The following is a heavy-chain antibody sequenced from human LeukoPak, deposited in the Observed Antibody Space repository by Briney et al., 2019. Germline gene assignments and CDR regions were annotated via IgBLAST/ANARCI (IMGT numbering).Heavy chain of an antibody. CDR1: GGSISSGGYY. D-gene: IGHD3-10*01. V-gene: IGHV4-31*03. Sequence: SETLSLTCTVSGGSISSGGYYWSWIRRHPGKGLEWIGYIYYSGSTYYNRSLKSRVTISVDTSKKQSSLKLSSGTAADTAVYYRARAVGSGGWADYYYYGMDVWGQGTTVTVSS. CDR3: ARAVGSGGWADYYYYGMDV. J-gene: IGHJ6*02. CDR2: IYYSGST.